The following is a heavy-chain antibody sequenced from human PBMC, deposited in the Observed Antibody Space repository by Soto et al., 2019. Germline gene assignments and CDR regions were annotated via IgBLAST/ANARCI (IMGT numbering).Heavy chain of an antibody. CDR1: GGSFSGYY. Sequence: SETLSLTCAVYGGSFSGYYWSWIRQPPGKGLEWIGEINHSGSTNYNPSLKSRVTISVDTSKNQFSLKLSSVTAADTAVYYCARGYDYVWGSYSCDYWGQGTLVTVSS. D-gene: IGHD3-16*02. CDR3: ARGYDYVWGSYSCDY. V-gene: IGHV4-34*01. J-gene: IGHJ4*02. CDR2: INHSGST.